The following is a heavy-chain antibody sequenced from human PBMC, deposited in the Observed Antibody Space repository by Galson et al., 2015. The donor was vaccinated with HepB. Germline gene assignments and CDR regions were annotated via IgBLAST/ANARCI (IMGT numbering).Heavy chain of an antibody. V-gene: IGHV3-64D*06. CDR2: VTSNGGST. CDR3: WCNYGKYDDGTDV. D-gene: IGHD2-8*01. Sequence: APGKGLEYVSGVTSNGGSTYYGESVKGRFTVSRDNSKNMLYLQMSNLRGEDTAVCYCWCNYGKYDDGTDVWGQGTTVIVSS. J-gene: IGHJ6*02.